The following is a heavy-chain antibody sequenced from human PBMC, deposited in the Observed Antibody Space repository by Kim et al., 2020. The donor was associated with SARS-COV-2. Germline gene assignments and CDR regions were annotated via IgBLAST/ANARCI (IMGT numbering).Heavy chain of an antibody. Sequence: GGSLRLSCAASGFTFSSYGMHWVRQAPGKGLEWVAVISYDGSNKYYADSVKGRFTISRDNSKNTLYLQMNSLRAEDTAVYYCAKDGQGSAYYYDSSGYYGVDYWGQGTLVTVSS. D-gene: IGHD3-22*01. J-gene: IGHJ4*02. V-gene: IGHV3-30*18. CDR1: GFTFSSYG. CDR3: AKDGQGSAYYYDSSGYYGVDY. CDR2: ISYDGSNK.